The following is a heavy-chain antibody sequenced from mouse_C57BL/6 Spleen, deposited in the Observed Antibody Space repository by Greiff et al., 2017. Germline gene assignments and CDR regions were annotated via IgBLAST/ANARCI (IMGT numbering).Heavy chain of an antibody. J-gene: IGHJ4*01. CDR2: IYPGSGST. Sequence: QVQLQQPGAELVKPGASVKMSCKASGYTFTSYWITWVKPRPGQGLEWIGDIYPGSGSTNYNEKFKSKATLTVDTSSSTAYMQLSSLTSEDSAVYYCARSGSYYSNYVGAMDYWGQGTSVTVSS. CDR1: GYTFTSYW. V-gene: IGHV1-55*01. CDR3: ARSGSYYSNYVGAMDY. D-gene: IGHD2-5*01.